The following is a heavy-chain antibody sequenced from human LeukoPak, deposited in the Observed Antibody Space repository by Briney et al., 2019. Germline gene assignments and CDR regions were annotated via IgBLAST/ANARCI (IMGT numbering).Heavy chain of an antibody. CDR1: GFSFSFYW. CDR2: INSDGSST. Sequence: PGGSLRLSCAASGFSFSFYWMHWVRQAPGKGLVWVSRINSDGSSTRYADSVKGRLTISRDNAKNTLYLQMNSLRAEDTAVYYCAREGSYYYYDSSGYYCGLFDYWGQGTLVTVSS. V-gene: IGHV3-74*01. CDR3: AREGSYYYYDSSGYYCGLFDY. J-gene: IGHJ4*02. D-gene: IGHD3-22*01.